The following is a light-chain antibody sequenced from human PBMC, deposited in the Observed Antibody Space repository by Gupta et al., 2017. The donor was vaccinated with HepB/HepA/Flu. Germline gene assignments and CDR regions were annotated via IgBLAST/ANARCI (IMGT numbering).Light chain of an antibody. CDR1: QIISSW. CDR3: QQSNSFPFT. CDR2: AAS. V-gene: IGKV1-12*02. J-gene: IGKJ4*01. Sequence: DIQMTQSPSSVSASVGDRVTITCRASQIISSWLAWYQQKPGKAPKLLIYAASRVQSGVPSRFSGSGSGTDFTLTISSRQPEDFATYYCQQSNSFPFTFGWGTKVEIK.